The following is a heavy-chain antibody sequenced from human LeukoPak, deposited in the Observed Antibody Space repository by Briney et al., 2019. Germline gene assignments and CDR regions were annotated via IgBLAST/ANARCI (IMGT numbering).Heavy chain of an antibody. J-gene: IGHJ4*02. CDR3: ARGRYYDYIWGSYRERGMFDY. V-gene: IGHV1-8*01. CDR1: GYTFTSYD. Sequence: ASVKVSCKASGYTFTSYDINWVRQATGQGLEWMGWMNPNSGNTGYAQKFQGRVTMTRNTSISTAYMALSSLRSEDTAVYYCARGRYYDYIWGSYRERGMFDYWGQGTLVTVSS. D-gene: IGHD3-16*01. CDR2: MNPNSGNT.